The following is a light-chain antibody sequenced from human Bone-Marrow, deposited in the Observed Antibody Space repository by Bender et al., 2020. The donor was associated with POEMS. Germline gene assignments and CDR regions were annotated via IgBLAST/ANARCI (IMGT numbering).Light chain of an antibody. J-gene: IGLJ3*02. CDR2: QDT. CDR1: NLGNKY. CDR3: SSRDSSGVP. Sequence: SYGLTQPPSVSVSPGQTASITCSGHNLGNKYVSWYQQRPGQSPVLVIYQDTKRPAGIPGRFSGSNSANTATLTITGAQAEDEAVYYCSSRDSSGVPFGGGTKLTVL. V-gene: IGLV3-1*01.